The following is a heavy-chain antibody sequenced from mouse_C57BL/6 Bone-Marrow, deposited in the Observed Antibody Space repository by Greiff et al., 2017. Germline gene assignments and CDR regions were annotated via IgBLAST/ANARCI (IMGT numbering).Heavy chain of an antibody. CDR3: ARCPWFAY. V-gene: IGHV1-81*01. CDR1: GYTFTSYG. J-gene: IGHJ3*01. Sequence: QVLLMESGAELARPGASVKLSCKASGYTFTSYGISWVKQRTGQGLEWIGEIYPRSGNTYYNEKFKGKATLTADKSSSKAYMELRNLTSEDSAVNFCARCPWFAYWGQGTLVTVSA. CDR2: IYPRSGNT.